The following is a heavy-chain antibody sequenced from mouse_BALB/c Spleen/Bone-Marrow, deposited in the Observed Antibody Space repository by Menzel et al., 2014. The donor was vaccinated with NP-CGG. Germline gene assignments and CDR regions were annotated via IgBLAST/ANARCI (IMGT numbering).Heavy chain of an antibody. Sequence: VQLQESGAELARPGASVKMSCQASGHTFTRYTMHWEKKRPGQGLEWIGYIIPNSGYSNYNQKFKDKATLTADKSSSTAYMQLSSLTSEDSAVYYCTIRYYAMDYWGQGTSVTVSS. CDR3: TIRYYAMDY. V-gene: IGHV1-4*01. CDR1: GHTFTRYT. J-gene: IGHJ4*01. CDR2: IIPNSGYS. D-gene: IGHD1-1*01.